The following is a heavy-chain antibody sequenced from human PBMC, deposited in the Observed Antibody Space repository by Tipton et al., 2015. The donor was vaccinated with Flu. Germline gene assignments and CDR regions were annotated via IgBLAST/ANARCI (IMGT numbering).Heavy chain of an antibody. D-gene: IGHD3-10*01. CDR3: ARGGKLLYYYYGMDV. Sequence: TLSLTCTVSGGSISSGGYYWSWIRQHPGKGLEWIGYIYYSGSTYYNPSLKSRVTISVDTSKNQFSLKLSSVTAADTAVYYCARGGKLLYYYYGMDVWGQGTTVTVSS. V-gene: IGHV4-31*03. CDR1: GGSISSGGYY. CDR2: IYYSGST. J-gene: IGHJ6*02.